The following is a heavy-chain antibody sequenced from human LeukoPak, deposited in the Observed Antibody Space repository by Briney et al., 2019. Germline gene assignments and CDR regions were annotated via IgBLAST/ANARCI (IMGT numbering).Heavy chain of an antibody. CDR1: GYSITSGYY. CDR2: IYHSGST. J-gene: IGHJ4*02. D-gene: IGHD2-15*01. CDR3: ARYSYCSGGSCYGPHFDY. Sequence: SETLSLTCSVSGYSITSGYYWGWIRQPPGKGLEWIGSIYHSGSTNYNPSLKSRDTISVDTSKNQFSLKLSSVTAADTAVYYCARYSYCSGGSCYGPHFDYWGRGTLVTVSS. V-gene: IGHV4-38-2*02.